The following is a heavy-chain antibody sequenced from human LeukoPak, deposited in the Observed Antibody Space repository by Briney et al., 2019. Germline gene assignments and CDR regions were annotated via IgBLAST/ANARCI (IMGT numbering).Heavy chain of an antibody. CDR1: GGSISSGGYY. CDR2: IYYSGST. CDR3: ARTPGITIFGMVYYYGMDV. Sequence: SETLSLTCTVSGGSISSGGYYWSRIRQHPGKGLEWIGYIYYSGSTYYNPSLKSRVTISVATSKNQFSLKLSSVTAGDTAVQYCARTPGITIFGMVYYYGMDVWGQGTTATVSS. V-gene: IGHV4-31*03. D-gene: IGHD3-3*01. J-gene: IGHJ6*02.